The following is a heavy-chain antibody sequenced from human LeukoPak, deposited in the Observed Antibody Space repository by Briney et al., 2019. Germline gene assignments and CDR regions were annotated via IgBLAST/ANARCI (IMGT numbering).Heavy chain of an antibody. CDR2: LNPNSGGT. J-gene: IGHJ3*02. CDR3: ARDSGGSYGNDAFDI. Sequence: ASVKVSCKASGYTFTGYYMHWVRQAPGQGLEWMGWLNPNSGGTNYAQKFQGWVTMTRDTSISTAYMELSRLRSDDTAVYYCARDSGGSYGNDAFDIWGQGTMVTVSS. CDR1: GYTFTGYY. D-gene: IGHD1-26*01. V-gene: IGHV1-2*04.